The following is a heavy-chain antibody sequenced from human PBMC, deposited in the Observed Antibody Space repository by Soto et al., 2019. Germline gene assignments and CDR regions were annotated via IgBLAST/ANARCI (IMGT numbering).Heavy chain of an antibody. CDR3: AKDEVSYYYDSSGYRPVDY. V-gene: IGHV3-23*01. D-gene: IGHD3-22*01. J-gene: IGHJ4*02. CDR1: GFTFSSYA. Sequence: PGGSLRLSCAASGFTFSSYAMSWVRQAPGKGLEWVSAISGSGGSTYYADSVKGRFTISRDNSKNTLYLQMNSLRAEDTAVYYCAKDEVSYYYDSSGYRPVDYWGQGTRVTVSS. CDR2: ISGSGGST.